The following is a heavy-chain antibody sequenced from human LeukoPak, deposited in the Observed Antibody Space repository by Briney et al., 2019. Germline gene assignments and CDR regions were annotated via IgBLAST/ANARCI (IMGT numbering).Heavy chain of an antibody. CDR3: ASFPWIDYGDHPFDY. CDR1: GGSISSSSYY. D-gene: IGHD4-17*01. J-gene: IGHJ4*02. V-gene: IGHV4-39*01. Sequence: PSETLSLTCTVSGGSISSSSYYWGWIRQPPGKGLEWIGSIYYSGSTYYNPSLKSRVTISVDTSKNQFSLKLSSVTAADTAVYYCASFPWIDYGDHPFDYWGQGTLVTVSS. CDR2: IYYSGST.